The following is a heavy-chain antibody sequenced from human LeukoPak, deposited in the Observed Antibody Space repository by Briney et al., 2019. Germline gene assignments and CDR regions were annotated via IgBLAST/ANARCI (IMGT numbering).Heavy chain of an antibody. V-gene: IGHV3-13*01. J-gene: IGHJ2*01. CDR1: GFTFSSYD. CDR2: IGTAGDT. D-gene: IGHD5-12*01. CDR3: ARGYSGYDRYFDL. Sequence: GGSLRLSCAASGFTFSSYDMHWVRQATGKGLDWVSAIGTAGDTYYPGSVKGRFTISRENAKNSLYLQMNSLRAGDTAVYYCARGYSGYDRYFDLWGRGTLVTVSS.